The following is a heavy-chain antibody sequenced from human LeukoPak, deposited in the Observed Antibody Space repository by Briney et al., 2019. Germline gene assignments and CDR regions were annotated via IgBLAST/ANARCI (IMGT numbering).Heavy chain of an antibody. V-gene: IGHV3-23*01. Sequence: GGSLRLSCAASGFTFSTYAMSWVRQAPGKGLEWVSVISGGGESISYADSVKDRFTVSRDNSKSTLYLQMNSLRAEDTAVCYCAKDPKFSIVVVPAAGEWGQGTLVTVSS. CDR2: ISGGGESI. J-gene: IGHJ4*02. CDR3: AKDPKFSIVVVPAAGE. CDR1: GFTFSTYA. D-gene: IGHD2-2*01.